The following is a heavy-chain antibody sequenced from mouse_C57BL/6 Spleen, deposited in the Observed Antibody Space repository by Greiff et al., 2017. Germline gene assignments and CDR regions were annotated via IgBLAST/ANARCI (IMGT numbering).Heavy chain of an antibody. J-gene: IGHJ4*01. D-gene: IGHD3-2*02. CDR3: AREGDSSGYLYAMDY. Sequence: QVQLKESGAELVKPGASVKISCKASGYAFSSYWMNWVKQRPGKGLEWIGQIYPGDGVTNYNGKFKGKATLTADNSSSTAYMQLSSLTSEDSAVYFCAREGDSSGYLYAMDYWGQGTSVTVSS. V-gene: IGHV1-80*01. CDR1: GYAFSSYW. CDR2: IYPGDGVT.